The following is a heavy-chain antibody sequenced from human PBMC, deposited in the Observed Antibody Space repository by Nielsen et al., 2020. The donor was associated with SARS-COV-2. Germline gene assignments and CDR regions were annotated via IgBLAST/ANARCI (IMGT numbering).Heavy chain of an antibody. CDR2: ISGDGGST. V-gene: IGHV3-43*02. Sequence: WIRQPPGKGLEWVSLISGDGGSTYYADSVKGRFTISRDNSKNSLYLQMNSLRTEDTALYYCAKDIVAGRGEDWDYYYYGMDVWGQGTTVTVSS. D-gene: IGHD6-19*01. CDR3: AKDIVAGRGEDWDYYYYGMDV. J-gene: IGHJ6*02.